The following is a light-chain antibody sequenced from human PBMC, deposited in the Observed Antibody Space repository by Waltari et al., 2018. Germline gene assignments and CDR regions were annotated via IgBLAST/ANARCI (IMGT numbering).Light chain of an antibody. J-gene: IGKJ2*01. CDR1: QATGSS. Sequence: DIRLTQSPSFLSAPAGDRVTISCRASQATGSSFAWYQQKPGKAPRLLIYAASTLEGGVPPRFSGSGSGTEFTLTISSLQPEDFATYYCQQANSYPRTFGQGTKLEI. V-gene: IGKV1-9*01. CDR2: AAS. CDR3: QQANSYPRT.